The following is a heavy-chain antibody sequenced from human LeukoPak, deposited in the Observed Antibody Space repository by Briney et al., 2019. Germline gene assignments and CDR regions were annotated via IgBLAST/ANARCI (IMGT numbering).Heavy chain of an antibody. D-gene: IGHD1-26*01. J-gene: IGHJ4*02. Sequence: SETLSLTCTVSGYSISSGYYWGWIRPPPGKGLEWIGSIYHSGSTYYNPSLKSRVTISVDTSKNQFSLKLSSVTAADTAVYYCARDLGGALSFDYWGQGTLVTVSS. V-gene: IGHV4-38-2*02. CDR3: ARDLGGALSFDY. CDR1: GYSISSGYY. CDR2: IYHSGST.